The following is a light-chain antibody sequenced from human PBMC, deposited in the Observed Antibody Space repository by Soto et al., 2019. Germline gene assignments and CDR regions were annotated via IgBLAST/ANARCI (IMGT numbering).Light chain of an antibody. CDR1: SSDVGRYNY. Sequence: QPALTQTPSASGSIGQSVTISCTGTSSDVGRYNYVSWYQQHPGKAPRVIIFEVTKRPSGVPDRFSGSRSGNTASLTVSGLRPEDEADYFCTSYTGSDRLLIGGGTKLTVL. J-gene: IGLJ2*01. CDR2: EVT. CDR3: TSYTGSDRLL. V-gene: IGLV2-8*01.